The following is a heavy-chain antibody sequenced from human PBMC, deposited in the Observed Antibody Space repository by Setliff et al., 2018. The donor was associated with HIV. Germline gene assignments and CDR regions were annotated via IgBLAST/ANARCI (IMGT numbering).Heavy chain of an antibody. CDR2: ISVYNGDT. Sequence: ASVKVSCKASGYSFTSYGFSWVRQAPGQGLEWMGWISVYNGDTNYAQKVQGRVTMTTDTSTCTAYMELRSLRSDDTAVYYCARSPLDPPYNDFWSGYNPFDYWGQGTLVTVSS. CDR1: GYSFTSYG. V-gene: IGHV1-18*01. CDR3: ARSPLDPPYNDFWSGYNPFDY. J-gene: IGHJ4*02. D-gene: IGHD3-3*01.